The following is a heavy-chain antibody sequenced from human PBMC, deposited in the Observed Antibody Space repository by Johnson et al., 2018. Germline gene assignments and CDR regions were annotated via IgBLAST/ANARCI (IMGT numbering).Heavy chain of an antibody. CDR2: ISSSGSTI. V-gene: IGHV3-11*04. CDR3: ARDSPGGGWPLDAFDI. J-gene: IGHJ3*02. Sequence: QVQLVESGGGLVKPGGSLRLSCAASGFTFSDYYMSWIRQAPGKGLEWVSYISSSGSTIYYADSVKGRFTISRHNTKNSLYLQMNSLRAEDTAVYYWARDSPGGGWPLDAFDIWGQGTMVTVSS. CDR1: GFTFSDYY. D-gene: IGHD6-19*01.